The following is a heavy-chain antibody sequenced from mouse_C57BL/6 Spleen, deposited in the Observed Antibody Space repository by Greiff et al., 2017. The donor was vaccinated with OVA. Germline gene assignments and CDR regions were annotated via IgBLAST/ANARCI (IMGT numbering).Heavy chain of an antibody. D-gene: IGHD1-1*01. CDR2: INPNNGGT. CDR1: GYTFTDYN. V-gene: IGHV1-22*01. CDR3: ARGDYYGSIWYFDV. Sequence: LVEPGASVKMSCKASGYTFTDYNMHWVKQSHGKSLEWIGYINPNNGGTSYNQKFKGKATLTVNKSSSTAYMELRSLTSEDSAVYYCARGDYYGSIWYFDVWGTGTTVTVSS. J-gene: IGHJ1*03.